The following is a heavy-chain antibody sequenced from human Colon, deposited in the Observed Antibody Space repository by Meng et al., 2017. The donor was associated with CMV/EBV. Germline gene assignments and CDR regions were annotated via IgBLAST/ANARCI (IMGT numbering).Heavy chain of an antibody. V-gene: IGHV1-2*02. D-gene: IGHD1-1*01. Sequence: VGVGQSGAGVKPPGASVRVSSMSYGYPLSGYDVHWVRQAPGQGLEWMGWINPKSGDTKYAQKFQDRVTMTRGTSIGTAYMDLSRLTSDDTALYYCARGVVGGYNFGFPVAYYCDYWGQGTLVTVSS. CDR2: INPKSGDT. J-gene: IGHJ4*02. CDR3: ARGVVGGYNFGFPVAYYCDY. CDR1: GYPLSGYD.